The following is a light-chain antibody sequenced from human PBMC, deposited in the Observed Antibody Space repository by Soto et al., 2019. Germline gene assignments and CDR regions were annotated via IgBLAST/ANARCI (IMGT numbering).Light chain of an antibody. CDR3: QQSSSTLYS. CDR1: QGIDTY. V-gene: IGKV1-39*01. CDR2: AAS. J-gene: IGKJ2*03. Sequence: DIQMTQSPLSLSASVGDRVTITCRASQGIDTYLNWYQQKPGKAPKLLIYAASSLQSGVPSRFSGSGSGTDFTLTISTLQPEDFATYVCQQSSSTLYSFGPGTKLEIK.